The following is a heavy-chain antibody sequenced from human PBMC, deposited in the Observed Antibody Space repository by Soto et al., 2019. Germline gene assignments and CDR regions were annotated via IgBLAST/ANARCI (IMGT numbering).Heavy chain of an antibody. CDR2: IYSGGST. J-gene: IGHJ6*02. Sequence: PGGSLRLSCAASGFTVSSNYMSWVRQAPGKGLEWVSVIYSGGSTYYADSVKGRFTISRDNSKNTLYLQMNSLRAEGTAVYYCARDGTREGYYYYGMDVWGQGTTVTVSS. CDR3: ARDGTREGYYYYGMDV. V-gene: IGHV3-53*01. CDR1: GFTVSSNY. D-gene: IGHD1-7*01.